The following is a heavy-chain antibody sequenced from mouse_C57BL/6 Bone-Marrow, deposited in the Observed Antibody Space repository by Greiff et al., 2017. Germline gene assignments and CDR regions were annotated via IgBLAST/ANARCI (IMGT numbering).Heavy chain of an antibody. CDR2: IYPRSGNT. J-gene: IGHJ2*01. CDR1: GYTFTSYG. V-gene: IGHV1-81*01. CDR3: ARRRRGGPLFDY. Sequence: VQLQQSGAELARPGASVKLSCKASGYTFTSYGISWVKQRTGQGLEWIGEIYPRSGNTYYNEKFKGKATLTADKSSSTAYMELRSLTSEDSAVYFCARRRRGGPLFDYWGQGTTLTDSS.